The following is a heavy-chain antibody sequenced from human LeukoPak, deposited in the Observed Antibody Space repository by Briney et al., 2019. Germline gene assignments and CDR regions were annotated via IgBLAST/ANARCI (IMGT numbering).Heavy chain of an antibody. Sequence: SETLSLTCAVYGGSFSSYYWSWIRQPPGKGLEWIGYIYYSGSTNYNPSLKSRVTISVDTSKNQFSLKLSSVTAADTAVYYCARAWESIAGYYFDYWGQGTLVTVSS. CDR3: ARAWESIAGYYFDY. CDR2: IYYSGST. J-gene: IGHJ4*02. D-gene: IGHD1-26*01. V-gene: IGHV4-59*01. CDR1: GGSFSSYY.